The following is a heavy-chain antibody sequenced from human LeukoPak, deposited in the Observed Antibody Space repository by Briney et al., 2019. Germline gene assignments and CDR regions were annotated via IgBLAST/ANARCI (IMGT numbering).Heavy chain of an antibody. Sequence: SETLSLTCAVSGGSISSSNWWSWVRQPPGKGLEWIGEIYHSGSTNYNPSLKSRVTISVDKSKNQFSLKLSSVTAADTAVYYCARDGVGATKRGAFDYWGQGTLVTVSS. CDR2: IYHSGST. D-gene: IGHD1-26*01. CDR3: ARDGVGATKRGAFDY. CDR1: GGSISSSNW. V-gene: IGHV4-4*02. J-gene: IGHJ4*02.